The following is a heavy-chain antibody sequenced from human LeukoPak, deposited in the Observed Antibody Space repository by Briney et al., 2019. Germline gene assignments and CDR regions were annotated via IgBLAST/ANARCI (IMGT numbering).Heavy chain of an antibody. Sequence: ASVKVSCKASGGTFSSYAISWVRQVPGQGLEWMGRIIPILGIANYAQKFQGRVTITADKSTSTAYMELSSLRSEDTAVYYCAAPVVAATLDYWGQGTLVTVSS. D-gene: IGHD2-15*01. CDR2: IIPILGIA. V-gene: IGHV1-69*04. CDR1: GGTFSSYA. J-gene: IGHJ4*02. CDR3: AAPVVAATLDY.